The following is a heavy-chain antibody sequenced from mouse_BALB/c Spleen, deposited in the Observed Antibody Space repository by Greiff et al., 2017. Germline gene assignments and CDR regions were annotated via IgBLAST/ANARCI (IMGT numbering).Heavy chain of an antibody. V-gene: IGHV5-6*01. Sequence: EVKLVESGGDLVKPGGSLKLSCAASGFTFSSYGMSWVRQTPDKRLEWVATISDGGSYTYYPDSVKGRFTISRDNAKNNLYLQMSSLKSEDTAMYYCALPYYDYDGVYWGQGTSVTVSS. CDR2: ISDGGSYT. CDR3: ALPYYDYDGVY. CDR1: GFTFSSYG. J-gene: IGHJ4*01. D-gene: IGHD2-4*01.